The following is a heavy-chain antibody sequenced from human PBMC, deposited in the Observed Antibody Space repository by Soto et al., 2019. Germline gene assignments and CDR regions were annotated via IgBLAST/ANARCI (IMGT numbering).Heavy chain of an antibody. CDR3: ARDAAGASDF. CDR2: IKQDGSEI. J-gene: IGHJ4*02. D-gene: IGHD3-10*01. V-gene: IGHV3-7*01. CDR1: GFTFGISW. Sequence: GGSLRLSCAASGFTFGISWMNWVRQAPGKGLEWVANIKQDGSEIYYVDSVKGRFTISRDNAKDSLYLQMNSLRAEDTAVYYCARDAAGASDFWGQGTLVTVSS.